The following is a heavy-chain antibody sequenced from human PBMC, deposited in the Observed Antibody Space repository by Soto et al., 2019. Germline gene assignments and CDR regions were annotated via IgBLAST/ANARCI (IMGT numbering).Heavy chain of an antibody. Sequence: QVQLVEAGGCVVHPGRSLRLSCAVSGFTFSTCAMHWVRQAPGKGLEWGAVIWYDGSNKYYVDSVKGRLIISRDNSKNTLYLQMNSLRAEDTAVYYCARGPSVVPAAMPHYYHYMDVWGTGTTVTVSS. D-gene: IGHD2-2*01. J-gene: IGHJ6*03. V-gene: IGHV3-33*01. CDR1: GFTFSTCA. CDR3: ARGPSVVPAAMPHYYHYMDV. CDR2: IWYDGSNK.